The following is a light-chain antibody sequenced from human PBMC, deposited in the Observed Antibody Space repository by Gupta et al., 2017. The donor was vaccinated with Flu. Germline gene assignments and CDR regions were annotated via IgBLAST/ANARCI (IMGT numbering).Light chain of an antibody. Sequence: DIQMTQSPSSLSASVGDRVTITCRASQNIGNYLNWYQQKPGKAPSLLIYAASSLHTGVPSRFSGSGSVTDFTLTISRLQPEDFATYYCQQTDSTLWTFGQGTKVDVK. CDR2: AAS. CDR3: QQTDSTLWT. CDR1: QNIGNY. V-gene: IGKV1-39*01. J-gene: IGKJ1*01.